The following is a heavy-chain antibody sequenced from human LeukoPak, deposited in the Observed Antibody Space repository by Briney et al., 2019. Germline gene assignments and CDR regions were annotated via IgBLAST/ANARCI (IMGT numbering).Heavy chain of an antibody. V-gene: IGHV3-21*01. Sequence: GSLRLSCAASGFTFSSYSMNWVRQAPGKGLERVSSISSSSSYIYYADSVKGRFTISRDNAKNPLYLQMNSLRAEDTAVYYCARNANYYDSSGYYFFFDYWGQGTPVTVSS. J-gene: IGHJ4*02. CDR3: ARNANYYDSSGYYFFFDY. D-gene: IGHD3-22*01. CDR2: ISSSSSYI. CDR1: GFTFSSYS.